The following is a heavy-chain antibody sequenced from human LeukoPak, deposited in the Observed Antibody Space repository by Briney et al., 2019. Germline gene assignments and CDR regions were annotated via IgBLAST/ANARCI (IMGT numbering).Heavy chain of an antibody. CDR3: ATHLAPQLSYWYFDL. Sequence: GGSLRLSCAASGFTFSSYWMSWVRQAPGKGLEWVANIKQDGSEKYYVDSVKGRFTIPRDNAKNSLYLQMNSLRAEDTAVYYCATHLAPQLSYWYFDLWGRGTLVTVSS. CDR2: IKQDGSEK. V-gene: IGHV3-7*01. D-gene: IGHD2-2*01. J-gene: IGHJ2*01. CDR1: GFTFSSYW.